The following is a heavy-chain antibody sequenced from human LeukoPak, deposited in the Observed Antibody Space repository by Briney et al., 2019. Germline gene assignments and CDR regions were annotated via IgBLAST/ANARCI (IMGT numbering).Heavy chain of an antibody. D-gene: IGHD3-10*01. Sequence: PGGSLRLSCAASGLTFSSYGMHWVRQAPGKGLEWVAIILNDGNNKYYADSVKGRFTISRDNPKNTLYLQMNSLRVEDTAVYYCARVHWGNYYLNAFDIWGQGTMVTVSS. CDR1: GLTFSSYG. J-gene: IGHJ3*02. V-gene: IGHV3-33*08. CDR2: ILNDGNNK. CDR3: ARVHWGNYYLNAFDI.